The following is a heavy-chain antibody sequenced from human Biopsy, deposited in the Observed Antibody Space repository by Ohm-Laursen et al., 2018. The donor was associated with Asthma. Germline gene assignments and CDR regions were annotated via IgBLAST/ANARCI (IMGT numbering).Heavy chain of an antibody. CDR2: ISVYNGNT. Sequence: SVKVSCKTSGYTFNSAGITWVRQAPGQGLEWMGWISVYNGNTKVAQKLQDRVTMITDTSTSTAYMELSSLRSDDTAVYFCARAVDFSHYYGIDVWGQGTTVTVS. J-gene: IGHJ6*02. CDR1: GYTFNSAG. D-gene: IGHD4-23*01. V-gene: IGHV1-18*01. CDR3: ARAVDFSHYYGIDV.